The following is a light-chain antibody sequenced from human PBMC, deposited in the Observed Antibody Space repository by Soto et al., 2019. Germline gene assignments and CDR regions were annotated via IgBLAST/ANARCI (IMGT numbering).Light chain of an antibody. CDR2: EVT. CDR3: SSYTSSSAPHVV. J-gene: IGLJ2*01. V-gene: IGLV2-14*01. Sequence: QSALTQPASVSGSPGQSITISCTGTSSDVGGHNYVSWYQHHPGKAPKLIIYEVTNRPSGVSYRFSGSKSGNTASLIISGLQAEDEADYYCSSYTSSSAPHVVFGGGTKVTVL. CDR1: SSDVGGHNY.